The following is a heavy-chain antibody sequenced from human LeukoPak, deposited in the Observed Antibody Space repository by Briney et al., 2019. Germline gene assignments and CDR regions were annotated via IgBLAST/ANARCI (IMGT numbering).Heavy chain of an antibody. CDR2: IYYSGDT. CDR1: GGSISSRSYY. D-gene: IGHD1-26*01. CDR3: ARDRSRWDLLPFDY. J-gene: IGHJ4*02. V-gene: IGHV4-39*07. Sequence: PETLSLTCTVSGGSISSRSYYWGWIRQPPGKGLEWIANIYYSGDTYYNPSLKSRVTISVDTSRNQFSLKLSSVTAADTAVYYCARDRSRWDLLPFDYWGQGTLVTVSS.